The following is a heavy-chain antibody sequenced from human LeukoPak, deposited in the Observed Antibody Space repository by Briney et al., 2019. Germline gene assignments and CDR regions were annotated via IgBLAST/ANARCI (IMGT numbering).Heavy chain of an antibody. D-gene: IGHD6-13*01. V-gene: IGHV3-21*01. Sequence: PGGSLRLSCAASGFTFSSYSMNWVRQAPGKGLEWVSSISSSSSYIYYADSVKGRFTISRDNAKNSLYLQMNSLRAEDTAVYYCARPGLVGSSSWCYFDYWGQGTLVTVSS. J-gene: IGHJ4*02. CDR2: ISSSSSYI. CDR1: GFTFSSYS. CDR3: ARPGLVGSSSWCYFDY.